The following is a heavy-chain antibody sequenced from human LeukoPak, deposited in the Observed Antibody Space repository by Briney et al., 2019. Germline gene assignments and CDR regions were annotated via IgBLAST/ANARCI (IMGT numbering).Heavy chain of an antibody. Sequence: SETLSLTCTVSGGSISSYYWSWIRQPPGKGLEWIGYIYYSGSTNYNPSLKSRVTMSVDTSKNQFSLKLSSVTAADTAVYYCARDKGGDYFDYWGQGTLVTVSS. CDR1: GGSISSYY. CDR2: IYYSGST. V-gene: IGHV4-59*12. D-gene: IGHD1-26*01. CDR3: ARDKGGDYFDY. J-gene: IGHJ4*02.